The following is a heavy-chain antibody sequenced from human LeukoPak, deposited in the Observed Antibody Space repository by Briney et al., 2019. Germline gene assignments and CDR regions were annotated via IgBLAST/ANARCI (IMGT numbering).Heavy chain of an antibody. CDR1: GFTFSRYW. Sequence: PGGSLRLSCAASGFTFSRYWMHWVRQAPGKGLVWVSRMNSDGSSTRYADSVKGRFTISRDNAKNTLYLQMNSLRAEDTAVYYCAELGITMIGGVWGKGTTVTISS. CDR2: MNSDGSST. CDR3: AELGITMIGGV. J-gene: IGHJ6*04. D-gene: IGHD3-10*02. V-gene: IGHV3-74*01.